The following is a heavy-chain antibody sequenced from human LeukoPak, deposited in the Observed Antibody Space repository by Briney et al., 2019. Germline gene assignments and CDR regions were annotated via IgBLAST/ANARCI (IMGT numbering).Heavy chain of an antibody. J-gene: IGHJ4*02. CDR3: AKDPGSWPPG. CDR1: GFTFSSYG. CDR2: IWYDGSNK. V-gene: IGHV3-30*02. Sequence: GGSLRLSCAASGFTFSSYGMHWVRQAPGKGLEWMAVIWYDGSNKYYADSVKGRFTISRDNSKNTLYLQMNSLRAEDTAVYYCAKDPGSWPPGWGQGTLVTVSS. D-gene: IGHD6-13*01.